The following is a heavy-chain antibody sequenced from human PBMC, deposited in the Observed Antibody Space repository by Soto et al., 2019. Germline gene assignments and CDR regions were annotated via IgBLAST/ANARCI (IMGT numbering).Heavy chain of an antibody. CDR3: ARWDGQWFDP. Sequence: PSETLSLTCTVSGGSIRSGEHYWSWIRQPPGKGLEWIGYIFYSGSTHYNPSLKSRLSLSVDARKNQFSLKLNSVTAADTAMYYCARWDGQWFDPWGQGTLVTVSS. V-gene: IGHV4-30-4*01. CDR2: IFYSGST. CDR1: GGSIRSGEHY. D-gene: IGHD1-26*01. J-gene: IGHJ5*02.